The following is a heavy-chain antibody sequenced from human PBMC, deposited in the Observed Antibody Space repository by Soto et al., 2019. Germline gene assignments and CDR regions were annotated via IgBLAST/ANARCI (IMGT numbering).Heavy chain of an antibody. J-gene: IGHJ4*02. D-gene: IGHD2-21*02. CDR3: AKAFGDWYPFEK. V-gene: IGHV3-23*01. Sequence: GGSLRLSCVASGFTFGSYAMTWVRRAPGKGLEWVSTINDNGNLRYYAESVRGRFTISRDNSKNTLYLQLNNLRAEDSARYYCAKAFGDWYPFEKWGRGALVTVSS. CDR2: INDNGNLR. CDR1: GFTFGSYA.